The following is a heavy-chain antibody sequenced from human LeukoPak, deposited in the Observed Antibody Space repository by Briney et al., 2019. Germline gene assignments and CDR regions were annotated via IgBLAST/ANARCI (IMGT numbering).Heavy chain of an antibody. J-gene: IGHJ5*02. D-gene: IGHD6-13*01. CDR1: GFTVSSIY. V-gene: IGHV3-53*01. Sequence: GGSLRLSCAVSGFTVSSIYMSWVRQAPGKGLEWVSSIYSDGNTYYADSVEGRFTISRDSSRNTLYLQMNSLRVEDSAVYYCAGDTHSSSWYDHWGQGTLVTVSS. CDR2: IYSDGNT. CDR3: AGDTHSSSWYDH.